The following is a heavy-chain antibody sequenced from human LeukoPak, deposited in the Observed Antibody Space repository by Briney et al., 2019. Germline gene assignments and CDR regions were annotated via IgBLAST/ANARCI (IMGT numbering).Heavy chain of an antibody. CDR1: GYTFTSYY. CDR3: ARDRFVAVAGDSCDY. Sequence: ASVKVSCKASGYTFTSYYMHWVRQAPGQGLEWMGIINPSGGSTSYARKFQGRVTMTRDTSTSTVYMELSSLRSEDTAVYYCARDRFVAVAGDSCDYWGQGTLVTVSS. J-gene: IGHJ4*02. CDR2: INPSGGST. V-gene: IGHV1-46*01. D-gene: IGHD6-19*01.